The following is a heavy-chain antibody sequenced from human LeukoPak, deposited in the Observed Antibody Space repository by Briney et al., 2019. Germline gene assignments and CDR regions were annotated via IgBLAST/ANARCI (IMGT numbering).Heavy chain of an antibody. D-gene: IGHD1/OR15-1a*01. J-gene: IGHJ4*02. V-gene: IGHV4-59*08. CDR1: GGSISTYY. CDR2: ISYSGST. CDR3: ARSIIGTRSKFDY. Sequence: SETLSLTCTVTGGSISTYYWSWIRQPPGKGLEWIGYISYSGSTNYNPSLKSRVTISLDTSKNQFALKLSSVTAADTAVYYCARSIIGTRSKFDYWGQGTLVTVSS.